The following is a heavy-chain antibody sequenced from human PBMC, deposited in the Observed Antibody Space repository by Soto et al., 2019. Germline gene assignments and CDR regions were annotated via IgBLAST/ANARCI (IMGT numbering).Heavy chain of an antibody. J-gene: IGHJ3*01. CDR3: ATFSQVFRDDFDL. Sequence: LRLSCXGSWCIFSSDVVHWVLHAPGKVLVWVALISYDGNNTYYEKSVKGRFTISRDDSKNTVYLKLNSLRPDDTAIYYCATFSQVFRDDFDLRGQGT. CDR2: ISYDGNNT. V-gene: IGHV3-30*03. D-gene: IGHD3-3*02. CDR1: WCIFSSDV.